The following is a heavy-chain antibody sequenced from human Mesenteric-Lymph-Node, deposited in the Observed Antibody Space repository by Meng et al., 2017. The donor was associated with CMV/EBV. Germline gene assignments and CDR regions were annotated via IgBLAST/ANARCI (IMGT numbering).Heavy chain of an antibody. D-gene: IGHD3-3*01. CDR3: ARVRTYYDFWSGYSHFDY. CDR1: GFTFGSYA. J-gene: IGHJ4*02. V-gene: IGHV4-34*01. CDR2: INHSGST. Sequence: ESLKISCAASGFTFGSYAVSWVRQAPGRGPEWIGEINHSGSTNYNPSLKSRVTISVDTSKNQFSLKLSSVTAADTAVYYCARVRTYYDFWSGYSHFDYWGQGTLVTVSS.